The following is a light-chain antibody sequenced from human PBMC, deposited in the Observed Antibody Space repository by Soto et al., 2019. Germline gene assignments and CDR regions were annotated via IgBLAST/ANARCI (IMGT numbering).Light chain of an antibody. V-gene: IGLV2-23*02. CDR1: SSDLGTYNV. CDR3: SSYAGTNTFL. Sequence: QSALTQPRSVSGSPGQSITISCTGTSSDLGTYNVVSWYQQRPGEAPKLMIYQVTKRPSGVSNRFSGSKSGNTASLTITGLQAEDEAHYYCSSYAGTNTFLFGTGTKVTVL. J-gene: IGLJ1*01. CDR2: QVT.